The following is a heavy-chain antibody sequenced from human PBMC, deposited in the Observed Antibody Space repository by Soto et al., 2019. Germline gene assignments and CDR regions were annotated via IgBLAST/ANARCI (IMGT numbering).Heavy chain of an antibody. CDR1: GFTFSSYA. CDR3: AKGTYSSGWC. J-gene: IGHJ4*02. V-gene: IGHV3-23*01. D-gene: IGHD6-19*01. Sequence: EVQLLESGGGLVQPGGSLRLSCAASGFTFSSYAMSWVRQAPGKGLEWVSAISGSGGSTYYADSVKGRFTISGDNSQITLYLQMNSLRAEDTAVYYCAKGTYSSGWCWGQVTLVTVSS. CDR2: ISGSGGST.